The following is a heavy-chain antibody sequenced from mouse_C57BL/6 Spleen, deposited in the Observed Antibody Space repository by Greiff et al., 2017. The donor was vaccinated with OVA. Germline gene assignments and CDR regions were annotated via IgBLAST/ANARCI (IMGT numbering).Heavy chain of an antibody. D-gene: IGHD1-1*01. CDR1: GYTFTDYY. CDR2: INPNNGGT. V-gene: IGHV1-26*01. CDR3: ARDYGSSYGYFDV. J-gene: IGHJ1*03. Sequence: VQLQQSGPELVKPGASVKISCKASGYTFTDYYMNWVKQSHGKSLEWIGDINPNNGGTSYNQKFKGKATLTVDKSSSTAYMELRSLTSADSSVYNGARDYGSSYGYFDVWGTGTTVTVSS.